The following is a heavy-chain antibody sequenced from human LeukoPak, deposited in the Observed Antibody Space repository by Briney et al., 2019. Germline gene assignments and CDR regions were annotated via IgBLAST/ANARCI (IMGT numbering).Heavy chain of an antibody. CDR3: ARRWILGVVDY. D-gene: IGHD5-18*01. V-gene: IGHV3-21*01. CDR2: ISSSSSYI. Sequence: GRSLRRSCAASGFTFSSYSMNWVRQAPGKGLEWVSSISSSSSYIYYADSVKGRFTISRDNAKNSLYLQMNSLRAEDTAVYYCARRWILGVVDYWGQGTLVTVSS. CDR1: GFTFSSYS. J-gene: IGHJ4*02.